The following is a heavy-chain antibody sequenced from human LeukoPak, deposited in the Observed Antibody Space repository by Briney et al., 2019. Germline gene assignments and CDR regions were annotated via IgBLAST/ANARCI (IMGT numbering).Heavy chain of an antibody. CDR2: IYHSGST. V-gene: IGHV4-38-2*01. D-gene: IGHD4-17*01. Sequence: PPETLSLTCAVSGYSIRGDDYWGWIRQSPGKGLEWIGSIYHSGSTHYNPSLKSRVTISVDTSKNQFSLMLNSVTAADTAVYYCARNRSVTTTPGFDHWGQGTLATVSS. CDR1: GYSIRGDDY. J-gene: IGHJ4*02. CDR3: ARNRSVTTTPGFDH.